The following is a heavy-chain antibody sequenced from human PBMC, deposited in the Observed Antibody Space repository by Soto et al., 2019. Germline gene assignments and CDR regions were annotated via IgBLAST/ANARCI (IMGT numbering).Heavy chain of an antibody. V-gene: IGHV4-34*01. CDR1: GGSFSGYY. CDR3: ARSSGYDSSYYYYGMDV. J-gene: IGHJ6*02. CDR2: INHSGST. Sequence: SETLSLTCAVYGGSFSGYYWSWIRQPPGKGLEWIGEINHSGSTNYNPSLKSRVTISVDTSKNQFSLKLSSVTAADTAVYYCARSSGYDSSYYYYGMDVWGQGTTVTVS. D-gene: IGHD5-12*01.